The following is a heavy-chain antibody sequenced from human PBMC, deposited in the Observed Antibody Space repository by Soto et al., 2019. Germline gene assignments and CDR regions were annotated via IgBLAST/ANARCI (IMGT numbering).Heavy chain of an antibody. CDR3: ARGIQLWLRLFDY. V-gene: IGHV1-2*02. CDR2: INPNSGGT. J-gene: IGHJ4*02. CDR1: GYTFTGYY. D-gene: IGHD5-18*01. Sequence: ASVKVSFKASGYTFTGYYMHWVRQAPGQGLEWMGWINPNSGGTNYAQKFQGRVTMTRDTSISTAYMELSRLRSDDTAVYYCARGIQLWLRLFDYWGQGTLVTVSS.